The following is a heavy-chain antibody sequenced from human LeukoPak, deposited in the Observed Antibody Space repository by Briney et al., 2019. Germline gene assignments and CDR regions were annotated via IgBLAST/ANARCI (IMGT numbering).Heavy chain of an antibody. V-gene: IGHV3-23*01. J-gene: IGHJ4*02. CDR2: ISGSGGST. Sequence: PGGSLRLSCAASGFTFSSYAMSWVRQAPGKGREGVSAISGSGGSTYYAASVKGRFTISRDNSKNTLYLQMNSLRAEDTAVYYCAKAGGRLLWFGEWMVLGFDYWGQGTLVTVSS. CDR1: GFTFSSYA. CDR3: AKAGGRLLWFGEWMVLGFDY. D-gene: IGHD3-10*01.